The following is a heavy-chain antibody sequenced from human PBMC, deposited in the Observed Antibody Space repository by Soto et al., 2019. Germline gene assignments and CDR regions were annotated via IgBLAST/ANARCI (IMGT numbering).Heavy chain of an antibody. Sequence: ASVKVSCKASGDTFTDYYIHWVRQAPGQGLEWMGWISAYNGHTTYAQKLQGRVTMTTDTSTTTAYMELRSLRSDDTAVYYCARGPPFGRWGQGTLVTVSS. D-gene: IGHD3-3*01. V-gene: IGHV1-18*04. CDR3: ARGPPFGR. CDR1: GDTFTDYY. CDR2: ISAYNGHT. J-gene: IGHJ4*02.